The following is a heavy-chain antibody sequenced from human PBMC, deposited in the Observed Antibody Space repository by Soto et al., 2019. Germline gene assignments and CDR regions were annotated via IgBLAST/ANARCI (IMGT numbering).Heavy chain of an antibody. Sequence: QVQLVQSGAEVKKPGASVKVSCKASGYTFTSYYMHWVRQAPGQGLEWMGIINPSGGSTSYAQKFRGRVTMTRDTSTSTVYMELSSLRSEDTAVYYCARETIFGVAARSDYYGMDVWGQGTTVTVSS. CDR1: GYTFTSYY. J-gene: IGHJ6*02. V-gene: IGHV1-46*01. CDR2: INPSGGST. D-gene: IGHD3-3*01. CDR3: ARETIFGVAARSDYYGMDV.